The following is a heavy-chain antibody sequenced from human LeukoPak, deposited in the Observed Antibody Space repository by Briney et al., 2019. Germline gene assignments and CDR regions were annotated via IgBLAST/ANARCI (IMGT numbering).Heavy chain of an antibody. CDR2: IRYDGSNK. Sequence: PGGSLRLSCAASGFTFSSYGMHWVRQAPGKRLEWVAFIRYDGSNKYYADSVKGRFTISRDNSKNALYLQMNSLRAEDTAVYYCAKDLYDFWSGYYTGGFDYWGQGTLVTVSS. D-gene: IGHD3-3*01. J-gene: IGHJ4*02. CDR1: GFTFSSYG. V-gene: IGHV3-30*02. CDR3: AKDLYDFWSGYYTGGFDY.